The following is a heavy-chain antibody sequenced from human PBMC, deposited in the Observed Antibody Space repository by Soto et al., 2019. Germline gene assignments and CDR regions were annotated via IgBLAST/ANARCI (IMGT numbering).Heavy chain of an antibody. CDR2: IIPIFGTA. V-gene: IGHV1-69*01. Sequence: QVQLVQSGAEVKKPGSSVKVSCKASGGTFSSYAISWVRQAPGPGLEWMGGIIPIFGTANYAQKFQGRVTITADESTSTAYMGLSSLRSEYTAVYYCARGGSDFWSGYYSYYGMDVWGQGTTVTVSS. J-gene: IGHJ6*02. CDR1: GGTFSSYA. CDR3: ARGGSDFWSGYYSYYGMDV. D-gene: IGHD3-3*01.